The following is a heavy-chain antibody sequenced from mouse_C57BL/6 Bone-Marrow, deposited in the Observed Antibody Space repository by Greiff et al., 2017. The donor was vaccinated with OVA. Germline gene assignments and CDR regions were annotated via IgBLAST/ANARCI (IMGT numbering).Heavy chain of an antibody. V-gene: IGHV5-17*01. CDR3: ARGGNYGSSPFAY. D-gene: IGHD1-1*01. CDR2: ISSGSSTI. Sequence: EVQLVESGGGLVKPGGSLKLSCAASGFTFSDYGMHWVRQAPEKGLEWVAYISSGSSTIYYADTVKGRFTISRDNAKNTLFLQMTSLRSEDTSMYYCARGGNYGSSPFAYWGQGTLVTVSA. CDR1: GFTFSDYG. J-gene: IGHJ3*01.